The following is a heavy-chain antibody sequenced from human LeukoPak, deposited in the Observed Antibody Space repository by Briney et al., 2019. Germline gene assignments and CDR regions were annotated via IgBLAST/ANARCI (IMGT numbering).Heavy chain of an antibody. J-gene: IGHJ6*03. Sequence: GGSLRLSCAGSGFTFDDYAMHWVRQTPGKGLEWVSGISWNSGNIAYTDFVGGRFTISRDNAKNSLSLQINSLSDEDTAVYYCAKDAYGGATFFYYMDVWGKGTTVTVSS. CDR3: AKDAYGGATFFYYMDV. D-gene: IGHD2/OR15-2a*01. V-gene: IGHV3-9*01. CDR2: ISWNSGNI. CDR1: GFTFDDYA.